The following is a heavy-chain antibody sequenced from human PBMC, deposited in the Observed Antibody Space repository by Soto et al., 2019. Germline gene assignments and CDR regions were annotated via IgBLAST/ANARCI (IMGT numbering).Heavy chain of an antibody. CDR3: AKNWAAAYKRINWFDP. V-gene: IGHV3-23*01. CDR1: GFTFSSYA. D-gene: IGHD6-13*01. J-gene: IGHJ5*02. Sequence: GGSLRLSCAASGFTFSSYAMSWVRQAPGKGLEWVSAISGSGGSTYYADSVKGRFTISRDNSKNTLYLQMNSLRAEDTAVYYCAKNWAAAYKRINWFDPWGQGTLVTVSS. CDR2: ISGSGGST.